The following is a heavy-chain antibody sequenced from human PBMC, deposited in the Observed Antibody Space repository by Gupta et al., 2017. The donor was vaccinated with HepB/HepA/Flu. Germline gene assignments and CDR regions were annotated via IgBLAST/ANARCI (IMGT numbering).Heavy chain of an antibody. V-gene: IGHV3-33*01. D-gene: IGHD5-24*01. CDR1: GFTFRNYG. CDR3: ARDRSQLGNWFDP. CDR2: IWYDGTNE. J-gene: IGHJ5*02. Sequence: QVQLVESGGGVVQPGRSLRLSCAASGFTFRNYGMHWVRQAPGKGLEWVALIWYDGTNEDYADSVKDRFIISRDNSKNTLYLQMNSLRAEDTAVYYCARDRSQLGNWFDPWGQGTLVTVSS.